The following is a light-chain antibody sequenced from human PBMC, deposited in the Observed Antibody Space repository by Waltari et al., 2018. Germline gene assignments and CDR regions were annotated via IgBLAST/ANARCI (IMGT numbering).Light chain of an antibody. CDR1: SSAVGGYDY. CDR2: EVT. V-gene: IGLV2-8*01. Sequence: HSALTQPPSASGSPGQSVTISCTGPSSAVGGYDYVSWYQQHPGKAPKLIISEVTKRPSGVPDRFSGSKSGNTASLTVSGLQADDEADYYCSSFAGSNNYVFGTGTKVTVL. CDR3: SSFAGSNNYV. J-gene: IGLJ1*01.